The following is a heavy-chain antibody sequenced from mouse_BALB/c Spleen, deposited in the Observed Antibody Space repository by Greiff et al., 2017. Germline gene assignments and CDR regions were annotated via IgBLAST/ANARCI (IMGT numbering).Heavy chain of an antibody. CDR1: GYTFTSYW. Sequence: DLVKPGASVKLSCKASGYTFTSYWINWIKQRPGQGLEWIGRIAPGSGSTYYNEMFKGKATLTVDTSSSTAYIQLSSLSSEDSAVYFCARRYGSSDCYAMDYWGQGTSVTVSS. V-gene: IGHV1S41*01. D-gene: IGHD1-1*01. J-gene: IGHJ4*01. CDR2: IAPGSGST. CDR3: ARRYGSSDCYAMDY.